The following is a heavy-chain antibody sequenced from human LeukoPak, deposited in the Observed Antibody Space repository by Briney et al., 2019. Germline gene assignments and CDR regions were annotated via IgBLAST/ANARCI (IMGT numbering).Heavy chain of an antibody. V-gene: IGHV3-30*02. CDR2: IRHDEANS. Sequence: GGSLRLSCAVSGFNLNSYAMHWVRQAPGKGLEWVAAIRHDEANSFYADSVQGRFTISRDTSKKLLYLQMNSLRVEDTAVYYCAKEYTPSSPLGELDSWGQGTLVTVSS. D-gene: IGHD6-6*01. J-gene: IGHJ4*02. CDR1: GFNLNSYA. CDR3: AKEYTPSSPLGELDS.